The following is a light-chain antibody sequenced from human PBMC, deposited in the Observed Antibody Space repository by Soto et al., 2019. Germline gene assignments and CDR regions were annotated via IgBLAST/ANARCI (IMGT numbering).Light chain of an antibody. Sequence: AIRMTQSPSSLSASTGDRVTITCRASQGISSYLAWYQQKPGKAPKLLIYAASTLQSGVPSRFSGSGSGTDSTLTISCLQSEDFAPYYCQQSYSYPRTFGQGTKVEIK. CDR2: AAS. CDR3: QQSYSYPRT. V-gene: IGKV1-8*01. CDR1: QGISSY. J-gene: IGKJ1*01.